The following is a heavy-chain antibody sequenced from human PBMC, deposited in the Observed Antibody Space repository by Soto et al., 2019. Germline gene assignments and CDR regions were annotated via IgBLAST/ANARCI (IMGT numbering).Heavy chain of an antibody. Sequence: SETLSLTCAVYGGSFSGYYWSWIRQPPGKGLEWIGEINHSGSTNYNPSLKSRVTISVDTSKNQFSLKLSSVTAADTAVYYCAREEVDYANMFRYTGLDVWGQGTTVTVSS. J-gene: IGHJ6*02. CDR2: INHSGST. CDR1: GGSFSGYY. D-gene: IGHD3-10*02. CDR3: AREEVDYANMFRYTGLDV. V-gene: IGHV4-34*01.